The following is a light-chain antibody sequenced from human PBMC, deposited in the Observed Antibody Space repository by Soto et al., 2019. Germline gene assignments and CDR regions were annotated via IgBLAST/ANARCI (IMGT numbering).Light chain of an antibody. CDR2: DAS. CDR3: QQYESLPLT. Sequence: DIQMTQSPSFLSASAGDRVTILCRASQSISNFLHWYQQKTGKDHKLLIYDASDLETGVQSRFSGSGSGTGFTFTISSLQTEEFATYYCQQYESLPLTVGQGTRLEIK. J-gene: IGKJ5*01. V-gene: IGKV1-33*01. CDR1: QSISNF.